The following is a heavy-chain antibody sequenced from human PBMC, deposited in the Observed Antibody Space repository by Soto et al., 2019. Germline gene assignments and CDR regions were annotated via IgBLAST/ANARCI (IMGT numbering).Heavy chain of an antibody. CDR2: IYYTGST. V-gene: IGHV4-31*03. CDR3: ARDRYCTVGRCFSSAFDI. J-gene: IGHJ3*02. Sequence: QVQLQESGPGLVKPSQTLSLTCNVSGDPISNSNYYWSWIRQHPGKGLEWIGYIYYTGSTYYNPSLTSRVSISVDTSKHQFSLRLHSVTAADTALYYCARDRYCTVGRCFSSAFDIWGQGTMVTVFS. CDR1: GDPISNSNYY. D-gene: IGHD2-15*01.